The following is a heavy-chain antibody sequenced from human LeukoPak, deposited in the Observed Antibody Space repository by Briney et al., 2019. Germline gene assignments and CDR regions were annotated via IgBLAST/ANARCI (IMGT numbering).Heavy chain of an antibody. D-gene: IGHD6-19*01. CDR3: ARDGEHSSGWPLFDY. V-gene: IGHV1-18*04. J-gene: IGHJ4*02. CDR2: ISAYNGNT. CDR1: GYTFISYG. Sequence: ASVKVSCKASGYTFISYGISRVRQAPGQGLEWMGWISAYNGNTNYAQKLQGRVTMTTDTSTSTAYMELRSLRSDDTAVYYCARDGEHSSGWPLFDYWGQGTLVTVSS.